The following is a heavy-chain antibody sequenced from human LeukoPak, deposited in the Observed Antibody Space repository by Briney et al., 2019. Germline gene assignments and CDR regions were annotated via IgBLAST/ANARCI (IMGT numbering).Heavy chain of an antibody. D-gene: IGHD7-27*01. J-gene: IGHJ4*02. CDR2: MNTNSGNT. V-gene: IGHV1-8*01. CDR1: GYTFTSYD. Sequence: ASVKVSCKASGYTFTSYDINWVRQATGQGLEWMGWMNTNSGNTGYAQKFQGRITMTRNTSISTAYMELSSLKPEDTAVYYCARRLPGDVGLAGFRGQGTLVTVSS. CDR3: ARRLPGDVGLAGF.